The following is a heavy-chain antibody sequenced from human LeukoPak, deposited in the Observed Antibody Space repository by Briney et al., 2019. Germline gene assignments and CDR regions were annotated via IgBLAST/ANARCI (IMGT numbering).Heavy chain of an antibody. CDR2: ISYDGSNK. CDR3: ARGLTGYSSGLLDY. D-gene: IGHD6-19*01. V-gene: IGHV3-30*04. J-gene: IGHJ4*02. Sequence: PGRSLRLSCAASGFTFSSYAMHWVRQAPGKGLEWVAVISYDGSNKYYADSVKGRFTISRDNSKNTLYLQMNSLRAEDTAVYYCARGLTGYSSGLLDYWGQGTLVTVSS. CDR1: GFTFSSYA.